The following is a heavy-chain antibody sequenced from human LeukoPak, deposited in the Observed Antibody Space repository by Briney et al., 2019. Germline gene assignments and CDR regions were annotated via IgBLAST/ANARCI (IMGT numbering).Heavy chain of an antibody. D-gene: IGHD6-19*01. Sequence: GGSLRLSCAASGFTFSSYAMSWVRQAPGKGLEWVSAISGSGGSTYYADSVKGRFTISRDNSKNTLYLQMNSLRAEDTAVYYCAKILSSGWYSGYGMDVWGQGTTVTVSS. CDR3: AKILSSGWYSGYGMDV. V-gene: IGHV3-23*01. J-gene: IGHJ6*02. CDR1: GFTFSSYA. CDR2: ISGSGGST.